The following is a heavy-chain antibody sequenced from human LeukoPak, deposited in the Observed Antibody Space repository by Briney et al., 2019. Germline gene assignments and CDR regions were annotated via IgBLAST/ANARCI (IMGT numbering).Heavy chain of an antibody. CDR2: IYYSGST. CDR1: GVSISSYY. D-gene: IGHD7-27*01. CDR3: ARILGLYYMDV. J-gene: IGHJ6*03. V-gene: IGHV4-59*08. Sequence: SETLSLTCTVSGVSISSYYWSWIRQPPGKGLEWIGYIYYSGSTYYNPSLKSRVTISVDTSKNQFSLKLSSVTAADTAVYYCARILGLYYMDVWGKGTTVTISS.